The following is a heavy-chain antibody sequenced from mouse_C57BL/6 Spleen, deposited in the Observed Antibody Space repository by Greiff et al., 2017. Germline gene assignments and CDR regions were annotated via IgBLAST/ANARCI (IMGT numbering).Heavy chain of an antibody. CDR2: IYPGDGDT. Sequence: QVQLQQSGAELVKPGASVKISCKASGYAFSSYWMNWVKQRPGKGLEGIGQIYPGDGDTNYNGKFKGKATLTADKSSSTAYMQLSSLTSEDSAVYFCARVYDEGHYAMDYWGQGTSVTVSS. CDR3: ARVYDEGHYAMDY. V-gene: IGHV1-80*01. CDR1: GYAFSSYW. J-gene: IGHJ4*01. D-gene: IGHD2-12*01.